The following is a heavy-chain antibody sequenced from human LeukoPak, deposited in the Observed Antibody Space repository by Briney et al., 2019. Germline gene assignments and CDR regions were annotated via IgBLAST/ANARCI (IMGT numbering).Heavy chain of an antibody. Sequence: SETLSLTCTVSGGSISSSRYYWGWIRQPPGKGLEWIGRISYSGSTYYNPSLKSRVTIYVDTSKNQFSLKLSSVTAADTAVYYCARFAYQPLLYYVDYWGQGALVTVSS. CDR2: ISYSGST. J-gene: IGHJ4*02. D-gene: IGHD2-2*01. V-gene: IGHV4-39*01. CDR1: GGSISSSRYY. CDR3: ARFAYQPLLYYVDY.